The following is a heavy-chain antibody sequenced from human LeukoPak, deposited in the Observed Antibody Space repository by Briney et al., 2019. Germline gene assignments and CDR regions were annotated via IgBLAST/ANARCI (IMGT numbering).Heavy chain of an antibody. CDR1: GYSFTSYW. Sequence: GESLKISYKGSGYSFTSYWIGWVRQMPGKGLEWMAIIYPGDSDTRFGPSFQGQVTISADKSINTAYLQWSSLKASDTAMYYCARSPLNIDTGMDPDYYFDYWGQGTLVTVSP. CDR3: ARSPLNIDTGMDPDYYFDY. J-gene: IGHJ4*02. V-gene: IGHV5-51*01. CDR2: IYPGDSDT. D-gene: IGHD5-18*01.